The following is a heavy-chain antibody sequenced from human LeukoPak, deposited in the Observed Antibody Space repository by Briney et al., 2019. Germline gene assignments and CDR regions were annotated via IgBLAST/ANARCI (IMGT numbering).Heavy chain of an antibody. Sequence: GGSLRLSCVASEFDFFSYGMQWVRQVPGKGLVWVARIFTDGSTTTYADSVKGRFTISRDNAKNTLYLEMKSLRVEDTAVYYCARELPREVTLDYWGQGTLVTVSP. J-gene: IGHJ4*01. CDR3: ARELPREVTLDY. V-gene: IGHV3-74*03. D-gene: IGHD2-21*02. CDR2: IFTDGSTT. CDR1: EFDFFSYG.